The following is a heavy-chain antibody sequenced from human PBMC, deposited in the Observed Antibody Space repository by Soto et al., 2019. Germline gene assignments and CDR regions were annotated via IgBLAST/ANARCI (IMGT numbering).Heavy chain of an antibody. J-gene: IGHJ2*01. V-gene: IGHV4-39*01. CDR1: GGSISSSSYY. Sequence: PSETLSLTCTVSGGSISSSSYYWGWIRQPPGKGLEWIGSIYYSGSTYYNPSLKSRVTISVDTSKNQFSLKLSSVTAADTAVYYCARRGYGELRNWYFDLWGRGTLVTVSS. CDR2: IYYSGST. CDR3: ARRGYGELRNWYFDL. D-gene: IGHD4-17*01.